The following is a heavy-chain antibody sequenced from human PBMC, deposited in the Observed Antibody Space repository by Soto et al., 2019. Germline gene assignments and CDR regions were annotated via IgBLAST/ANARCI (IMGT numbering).Heavy chain of an antibody. CDR3: VRAWGASSYDYVY. CDR2: INPGATTR. Sequence: GGSLRLSCAVSGLTLSTYNFNWVRQAPGKGLEWISFINPGATTRHYADSVKGRFTISRDNAKNSLYLQMNSLTDADTAVYCCVRAWGASSYDYVYWGQGTLFTVSS. J-gene: IGHJ4*02. V-gene: IGHV3-48*02. D-gene: IGHD3-16*01. CDR1: GLTLSTYN.